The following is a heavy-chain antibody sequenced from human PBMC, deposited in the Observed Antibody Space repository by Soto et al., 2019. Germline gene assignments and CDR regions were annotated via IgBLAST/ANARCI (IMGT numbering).Heavy chain of an antibody. CDR3: ARLVETYYYGSGSYPFDY. V-gene: IGHV4-59*08. CDR1: GGSISSYY. CDR2: IYYSGST. Sequence: SETLSLTCTVSGGSISSYYWSWIRQPPGKGLEWIGYIYYSGSTNYNPSLKSRVTISVDTSKNQFSLKLSSVTAADTAVYYCARLVETYYYGSGSYPFDYWGQGTLVTVSS. D-gene: IGHD3-10*01. J-gene: IGHJ4*02.